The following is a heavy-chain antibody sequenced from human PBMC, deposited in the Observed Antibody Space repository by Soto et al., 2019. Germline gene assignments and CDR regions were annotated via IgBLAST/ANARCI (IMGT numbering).Heavy chain of an antibody. J-gene: IGHJ3*02. CDR3: ARPYCTNGVCRPDDAFDI. CDR2: TRNKANSYTT. V-gene: IGHV3-72*01. CDR1: GFTFSDHY. Sequence: GGSLRLSCAASGFTFSDHYMDWVRQAPGKGLEWVGRTRNKANSYTTEYAASVKGRFTISRDDSKNSLYLQMNSLKTEDTAVYYCARPYCTNGVCRPDDAFDIWGQGTMVTV. D-gene: IGHD2-8*01.